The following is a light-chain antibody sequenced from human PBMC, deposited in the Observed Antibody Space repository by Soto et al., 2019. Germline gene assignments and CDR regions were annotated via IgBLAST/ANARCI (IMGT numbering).Light chain of an antibody. CDR3: CSYTGTYRVV. V-gene: IGLV2-11*01. J-gene: IGLJ2*01. Sequence: QSALTQPRSVSGSPGQSVTISCTGTSSDVGGYNYVSWYQQHPGKAPKVIIYDVSKRPSGVPDRFSGSKSGNTASLTISGLQADDEADYYCCSYTGTYRVVFGGGTKVTVL. CDR2: DVS. CDR1: SSDVGGYNY.